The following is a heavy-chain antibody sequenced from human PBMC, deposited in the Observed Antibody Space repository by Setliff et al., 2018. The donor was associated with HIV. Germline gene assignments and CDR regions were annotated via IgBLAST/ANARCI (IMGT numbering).Heavy chain of an antibody. J-gene: IGHJ4*02. CDR2: SIPLFGTT. CDR1: GDTFNNCA. D-gene: IGHD6-25*01. CDR3: ARFSYGSVWPETDY. Sequence: SVKVSCKASGDTFNNCAVTWVRQAPGQGLEWMGGSIPLFGTTNYAQKFQGRVTITADESTSTAYMELSSLRSEDTAMYYCARFSYGSVWPETDYWGQGTLVTVSS. V-gene: IGHV1-69*13.